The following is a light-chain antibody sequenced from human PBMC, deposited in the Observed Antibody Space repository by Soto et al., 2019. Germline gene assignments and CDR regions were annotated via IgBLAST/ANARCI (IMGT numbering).Light chain of an antibody. V-gene: IGLV1-51*01. Sequence: QSVMTQPPSVSAAPGQKVTISCSGSSSNIGGNSVSWYQQLPGTAPKLLIYDDDKRPSGIPDRFSGSKSGTSATLAISGLRSGDEADYYCGGWDDSLSGPVFGGGTKLTVL. CDR3: GGWDDSLSGPV. CDR1: SSNIGGNS. CDR2: DDD. J-gene: IGLJ2*01.